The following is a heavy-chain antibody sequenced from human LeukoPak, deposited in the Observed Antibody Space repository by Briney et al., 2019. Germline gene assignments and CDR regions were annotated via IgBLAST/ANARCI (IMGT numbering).Heavy chain of an antibody. J-gene: IGHJ4*02. CDR2: INPSGGST. Sequence: GASVKVSCKASGYTFTSYYMHWARQAPGQGLEWMGIINPSGGSTSYAQKFQGRVTMTRDTSTSTVCLELSSLRSEDTAVYYCARGYSSGFAYWGQGTLVTVSS. D-gene: IGHD6-19*01. CDR1: GYTFTSYY. CDR3: ARGYSSGFAY. V-gene: IGHV1-46*01.